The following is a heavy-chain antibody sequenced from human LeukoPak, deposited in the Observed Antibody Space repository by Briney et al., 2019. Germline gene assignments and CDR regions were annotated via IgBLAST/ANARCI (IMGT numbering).Heavy chain of an antibody. CDR1: GFTFSSYA. V-gene: IGHV3-23*01. D-gene: IGHD3-3*01. Sequence: GGSLRLSCAASGFTFSSYAMSWVRQAPGKGLEWVSAISGSGGSTYYADSVKGRFTISRDNSKNTLYLQMNSLRAEDTAVYYCAKHPYYDFWSGLYYYYYMDVWGKGTTVTVSS. CDR2: ISGSGGST. CDR3: AKHPYYDFWSGLYYYYYMDV. J-gene: IGHJ6*03.